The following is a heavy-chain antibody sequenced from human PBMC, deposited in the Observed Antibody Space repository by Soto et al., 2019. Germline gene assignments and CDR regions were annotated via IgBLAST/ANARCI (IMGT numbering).Heavy chain of an antibody. CDR1: GGSISSGDYY. Sequence: SSETLSLTCTVSGGSISSGDYYWTWIRQPPGKGLEWLGYIYYDGTTYYNPSLKSRLTMSIDTSKNQFSLKLNSLTAADTAVYYCARDRRWLSRGPNNWFDPWGQGTLVTVSS. CDR2: IYYDGTT. J-gene: IGHJ5*02. D-gene: IGHD2-21*01. V-gene: IGHV4-30-4*08. CDR3: ARDRRWLSRGPNNWFDP.